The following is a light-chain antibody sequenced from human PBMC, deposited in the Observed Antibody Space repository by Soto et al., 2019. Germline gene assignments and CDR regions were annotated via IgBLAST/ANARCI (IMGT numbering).Light chain of an antibody. V-gene: IGKV3-20*01. J-gene: IGKJ1*01. CDR1: QSVSSSY. CDR2: GAS. Sequence: TVLPPAPSTPSFPPGAKPPPSCRARQSVSSSYLAWYQQKPGQAPRLLIYGASSRATGIPDRFSGSGSGTDFTLTISRLEPEDFAVYYCQQYGSSPWTFGQGTKVDIK. CDR3: QQYGSSPWT.